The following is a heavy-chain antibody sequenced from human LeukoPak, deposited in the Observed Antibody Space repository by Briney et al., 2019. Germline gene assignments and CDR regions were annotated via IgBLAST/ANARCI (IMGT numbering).Heavy chain of an antibody. CDR1: GYTFTGYY. CDR2: INPSGGST. J-gene: IGHJ4*02. Sequence: GASVKVSCKASGYTFTGYYMHWVRQAPGQGLEWMGIINPSGGSTSYAQKFQGRVTMTRDTSTSTVYMELSSLRSEDTAVYYCARAGQQLVAFDYWGQGTLVTVSS. CDR3: ARAGQQLVAFDY. D-gene: IGHD6-13*01. V-gene: IGHV1-46*01.